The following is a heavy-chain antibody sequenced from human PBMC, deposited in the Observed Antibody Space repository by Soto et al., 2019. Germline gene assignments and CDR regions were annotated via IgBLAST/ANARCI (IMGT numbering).Heavy chain of an antibody. CDR2: ISWNSGRI. CDR3: ASDIGGSTITTFFHY. CDR1: GFTVDDYA. J-gene: IGHJ4*02. Sequence: EVQLVESGGGLVQPGRSLRLSCLASGFTVDDYAMHWVRQAPGRGLEWVSGISWNSGRIDYAGSVKGRFTISRDNAKNSLSLQMNSLRAEDTALYYCASDIGGSTITTFFHYWGQVTLVTVSS. V-gene: IGHV3-9*01. D-gene: IGHD4-4*01.